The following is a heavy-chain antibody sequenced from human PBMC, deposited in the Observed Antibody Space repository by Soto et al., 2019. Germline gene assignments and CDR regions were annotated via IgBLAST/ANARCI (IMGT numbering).Heavy chain of an antibody. J-gene: IGHJ6*02. CDR1: GFPFSTYS. Sequence: EVQLVESGGGLVQPGGSLRLSCAASGFPFSTYSLNWVRQAPGTGLEWVSYISSSSVTINYADSVKGRFTNSRDNAKNSLYLQMNSLRDEDTAVYYCARDRLGCSGGGCYSGYYGMDVWGQGTTVTVSS. V-gene: IGHV3-48*02. CDR3: ARDRLGCSGGGCYSGYYGMDV. D-gene: IGHD2-15*01. CDR2: ISSSSVTI.